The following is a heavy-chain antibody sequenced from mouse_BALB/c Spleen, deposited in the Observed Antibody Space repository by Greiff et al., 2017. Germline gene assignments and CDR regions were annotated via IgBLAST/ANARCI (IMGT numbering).Heavy chain of an antibody. J-gene: IGHJ4*01. CDR2: INPSNGGT. CDR1: GYTFTSYY. CDR3: TRTGYGGDY. V-gene: IGHV1S81*02. D-gene: IGHD1-1*02. Sequence: QVQLQQSGAELVKPGASVKLSCKASGYTFTSYYMYWVKQRPGQGLEWIGEINPSNGGTNFNEKFKSKATLTVDKSSSTAYMQLSSLTSEDSAVYYCTRTGYGGDYWGQGTSVTVSS.